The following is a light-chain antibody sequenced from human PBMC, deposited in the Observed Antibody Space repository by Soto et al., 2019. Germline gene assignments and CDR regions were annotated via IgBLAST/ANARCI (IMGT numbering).Light chain of an antibody. CDR2: DVS. Sequence: QSALTQPASVSGSPGQSITISCSGTSSDVVGYNYVSWYQHHPGKAPKLIIYDVSNRPSGVSNRFSGSKSGNTASLTISGLQPEAEADSYCSSYTTSNTRQIVFGTGTKVTVL. CDR3: SSYTTSNTRQIV. J-gene: IGLJ1*01. V-gene: IGLV2-14*03. CDR1: SSDVVGYNY.